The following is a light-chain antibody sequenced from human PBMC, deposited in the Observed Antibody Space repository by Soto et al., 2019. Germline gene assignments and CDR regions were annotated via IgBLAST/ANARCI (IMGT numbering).Light chain of an antibody. CDR1: PGISNY. V-gene: IGKV1-27*01. CDR3: QQYNNAPHT. J-gene: IGKJ4*01. CDR2: AAS. Sequence: DIQLTQSPSSLSASVGDRVTITCRASPGISNYLAWYQQKPGKVPKLLIYAASTLQSGAPSRFSGSGSGTDFTPTISSLQPEDVATYYGQQYNNAPHTYGGGHKVEIK.